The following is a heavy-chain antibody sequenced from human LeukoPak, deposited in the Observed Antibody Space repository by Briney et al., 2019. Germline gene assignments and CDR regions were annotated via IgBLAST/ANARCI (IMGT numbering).Heavy chain of an antibody. V-gene: IGHV3-15*07. Sequence: KPGGSLRLSCAASGFTFSNAWMNWVRQAPGKGLEWVGRIKRETDGGTKDYPAPVKGRFTISRDDSKNTLYLQMNSLKIEDTAVYFCTTDIRGHSYGGVGFDFWGQGTLVTVSS. CDR1: GFTFSNAW. D-gene: IGHD5-18*01. CDR3: TTDIRGHSYGGVGFDF. J-gene: IGHJ4*02. CDR2: IKRETDGGTK.